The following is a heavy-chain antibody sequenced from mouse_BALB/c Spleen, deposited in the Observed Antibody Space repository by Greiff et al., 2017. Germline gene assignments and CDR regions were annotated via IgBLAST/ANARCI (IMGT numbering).Heavy chain of an antibody. CDR2: INSNGGST. Sequence: DVKLVESGGGLVKLGGSLKLSCAASGFTFSSYYMSWVRQTPEKRLELVAAINSNGGSTYYPDTVKGRFTISRDNAKNTLYLQMSSLKSEDTALYYCARQGGYDEGYYFDYWAKAPLSQSPQ. CDR3: ARQGGYDEGYYFDY. J-gene: IGHJ2*01. CDR1: GFTFSSYY. V-gene: IGHV5-6-2*01. D-gene: IGHD2-2*01.